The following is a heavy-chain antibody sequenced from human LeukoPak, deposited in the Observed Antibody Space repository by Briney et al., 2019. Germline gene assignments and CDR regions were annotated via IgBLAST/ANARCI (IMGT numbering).Heavy chain of an antibody. V-gene: IGHV4-59*01. Sequence: SQTLSLTCTVSGGSICSYYWSWIREPPGKGVEWIGYIYYSGSTNYNPSLKSRVTISVDTSKNQFSLKLSSVTAADTAVYYCARGGREGELLDYWGQGTLVTVSS. J-gene: IGHJ4*02. CDR2: IYYSGST. D-gene: IGHD1-26*01. CDR1: GGSICSYY. CDR3: ARGGREGELLDY.